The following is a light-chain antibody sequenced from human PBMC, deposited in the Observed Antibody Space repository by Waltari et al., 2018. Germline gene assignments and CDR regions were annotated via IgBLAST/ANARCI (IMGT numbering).Light chain of an antibody. Sequence: QSVLTQPPSVSGAPGQRVTISCTGSSSNIGACYDVHWYQQLPGTAPKVLIYGDSNRPSGVPNRISGSKSGTSASLVITGLQTEDEADYYCQSYDSSLSGYVFGTGTKVTVL. CDR2: GDS. J-gene: IGLJ1*01. CDR3: QSYDSSLSGYV. CDR1: SSNIGACYD. V-gene: IGLV1-40*01.